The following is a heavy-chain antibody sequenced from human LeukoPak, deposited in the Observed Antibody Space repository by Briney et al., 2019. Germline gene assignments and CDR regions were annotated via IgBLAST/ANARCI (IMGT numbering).Heavy chain of an antibody. J-gene: IGHJ4*02. CDR2: IYYSGST. D-gene: IGHD1-26*01. V-gene: IGHV4-34*01. Sequence: PSETLSLTCAVYGGSFSGYYWSWIRQPPGKGLEWIGSIYYSGSTYYKSSLKSRVTISVDTSKNQFSLKLSSVTAADTAVYYCASLRERSYYARGFDYWGQGTLVTVSS. CDR3: ASLRERSYYARGFDY. CDR1: GGSFSGYY.